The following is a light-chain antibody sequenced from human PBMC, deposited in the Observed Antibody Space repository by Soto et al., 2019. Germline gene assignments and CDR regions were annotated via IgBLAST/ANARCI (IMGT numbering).Light chain of an antibody. J-gene: IGKJ4*01. CDR1: RTIDNY. CDR3: QLRSNWPPPT. V-gene: IGKV3-11*01. CDR2: DAS. Sequence: EIVLTQSPATLSLSPGDRAILSCRASRTIDNYLNWFQQKPGQSPRLLIHDASNRAICIPGRFSGSGSGTDFILTIISLEAEDSAVSYCQLRSNWPPPTFAGRT.